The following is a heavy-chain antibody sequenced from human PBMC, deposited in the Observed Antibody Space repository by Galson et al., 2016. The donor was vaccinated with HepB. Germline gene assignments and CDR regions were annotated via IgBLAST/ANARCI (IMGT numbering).Heavy chain of an antibody. CDR3: ARAPLQVFCTATRCFGNWLDP. V-gene: IGHV1-2*02. D-gene: IGHD5-18*01. Sequence: SVKVSCKAFGYSFSDSYIHWVRQAPGQRLEWMGSIDPNSGDTNYAQDFQGRVTMTRDTSIDTAYVELTGLRSDDTAVYYCARAPLQVFCTATRCFGNWLDPWGRGTLVVVSS. CDR2: IDPNSGDT. CDR1: GYSFSDSY. J-gene: IGHJ5*02.